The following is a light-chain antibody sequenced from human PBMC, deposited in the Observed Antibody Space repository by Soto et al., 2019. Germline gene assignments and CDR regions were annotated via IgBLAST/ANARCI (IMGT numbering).Light chain of an antibody. CDR3: MQALQTPYT. CDR1: QSLLHSNGYNY. Sequence: DIVMTQSPLSLSVTPGEPASISCRSSQSLLHSNGYNYLHWYLQKPGQSPQLLIYLGSNRASGVPDRFSGSGSGTDFTLKISRVEAEDVGVYYCMQALQTPYTFGQGAKLEIK. J-gene: IGKJ2*01. CDR2: LGS. V-gene: IGKV2-28*01.